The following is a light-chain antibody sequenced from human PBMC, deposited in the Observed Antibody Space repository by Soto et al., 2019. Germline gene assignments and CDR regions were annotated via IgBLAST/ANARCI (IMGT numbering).Light chain of an antibody. V-gene: IGKV3-15*01. J-gene: IGKJ1*01. CDR1: QSVYSN. CDR2: GAS. CDR3: QQYNKWPLA. Sequence: EIVMTQSPATLSVSPGERASLSCRASQSVYSNLAWYQQKPGQAPRLLIFGASTRATGIPARFSGSGSGTEFTLTISTLQSEDFAVYSCQQYNKWPLAFGQGTNVEI.